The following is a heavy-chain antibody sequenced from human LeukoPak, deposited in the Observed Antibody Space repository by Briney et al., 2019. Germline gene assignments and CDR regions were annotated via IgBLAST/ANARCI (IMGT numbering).Heavy chain of an antibody. J-gene: IGHJ4*02. Sequence: SETLSLTCAVYGGSFSGYYWSWIRQPPGKGLEWIGYIYYSGSTNYNPSLKSRVTISVDTSKNQFSLKLSSVTAADTAVYYCAREGLLWFGELFQSTFDYWGQGTLVTVSS. CDR1: GGSFSGYY. CDR3: AREGLLWFGELFQSTFDY. D-gene: IGHD3-10*01. V-gene: IGHV4-59*12. CDR2: IYYSGST.